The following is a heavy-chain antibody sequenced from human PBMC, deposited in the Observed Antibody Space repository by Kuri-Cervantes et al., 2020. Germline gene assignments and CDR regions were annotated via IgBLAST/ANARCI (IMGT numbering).Heavy chain of an antibody. V-gene: IGHV4-39*07. CDR2: IYYSGST. D-gene: IGHD2-15*01. CDR1: GGSISSSSYY. J-gene: IGHJ5*02. Sequence: SETLSLTCTVSGGSISSSSYYWGWIRQPPGKGLEWIGSIYYSGSTYYNPSLKSRVTISVDTSKNQFSLKLSSVTAADTAVYYCARDQRYCSGGSCYSLVSAWGQGTLVTVSS. CDR3: ARDQRYCSGGSCYSLVSA.